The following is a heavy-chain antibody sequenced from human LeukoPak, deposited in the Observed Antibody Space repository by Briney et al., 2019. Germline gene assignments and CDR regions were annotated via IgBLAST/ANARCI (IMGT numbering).Heavy chain of an antibody. Sequence: PGRSLRLSCTASGFTFGDYAMSWFRQAPGKGLGWVGFIRSKAYGGTTEYAAFVKGRFTISRDDSKSIAYLQMNSLKTEDTAVYYCTRSPGWGSIWYFDYWGQGTLVTVSS. CDR2: IRSKAYGGTT. J-gene: IGHJ4*02. CDR3: TRSPGWGSIWYFDY. D-gene: IGHD6-19*01. CDR1: GFTFGDYA. V-gene: IGHV3-49*03.